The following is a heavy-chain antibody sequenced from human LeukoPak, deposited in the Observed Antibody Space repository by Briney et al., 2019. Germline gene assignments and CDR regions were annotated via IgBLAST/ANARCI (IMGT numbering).Heavy chain of an antibody. CDR2: INPNSGGT. CDR1: GYTFTGYY. D-gene: IGHD6-13*01. V-gene: IGHV1-2*02. CDR3: TRAAYASSPDY. J-gene: IGHJ4*02. Sequence: ASVKVSCKASGYTFTGYYMHWVRQAPGQGLEWVGWINPNSGGTNYTQKFQGRVTMTRDTSISTAYMELSRLRSDDTAVYYCTRAAYASSPDYWGQGTLVTVSS.